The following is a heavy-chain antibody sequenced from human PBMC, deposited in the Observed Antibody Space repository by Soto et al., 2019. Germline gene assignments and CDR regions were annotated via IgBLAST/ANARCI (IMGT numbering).Heavy chain of an antibody. V-gene: IGHV3-23*01. D-gene: IGHD3-10*01. CDR2: SSPSGATT. J-gene: IGHJ4*02. CDR3: AKKVNSGSGSQYFDY. Sequence: GGSLRLSCVASGFNFGSYAMNWVRLAPGRGLEWVSTSSPSGATTYYTDSVKGRFTISRDNSQNTLYLQMNSLRAEDTAIYYCAKKVNSGSGSQYFDYWGQGTLVTVSS. CDR1: GFNFGSYA.